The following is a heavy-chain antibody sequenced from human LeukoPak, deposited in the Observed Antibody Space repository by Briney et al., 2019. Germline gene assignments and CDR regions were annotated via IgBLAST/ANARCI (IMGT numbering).Heavy chain of an antibody. V-gene: IGHV3-11*04. CDR2: ISSSSRTI. D-gene: IGHD1-14*01. CDR1: GFTFSDHY. Sequence: GGSLRLSCAASGFTFSDHYMNWIRQAPGKGLEWVSYISSSSRTIYYADSVKGRFTIPRDNPKNSLYLHMNSLRAEDTAVYYCARDFGTLPFSGAFDIWGQGTMVTVSS. CDR3: ARDFGTLPFSGAFDI. J-gene: IGHJ3*02.